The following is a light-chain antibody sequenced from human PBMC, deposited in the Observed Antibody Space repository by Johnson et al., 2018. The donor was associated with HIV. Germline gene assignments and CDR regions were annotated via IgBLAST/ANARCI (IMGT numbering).Light chain of an antibody. CDR3: GTWDSSLSAYV. Sequence: HSVLTQPPSVSAAPGQKVTISCSGSSSNIGNNYVSWYQQLPGTAPKLLIYDNNKRPSGIPDRFSGSKSGTSATLGVTGLQTGDEDDYYCGTWDSSLSAYVFGTGTKVTVL. CDR1: SSNIGNNY. CDR2: DNN. J-gene: IGLJ1*01. V-gene: IGLV1-51*01.